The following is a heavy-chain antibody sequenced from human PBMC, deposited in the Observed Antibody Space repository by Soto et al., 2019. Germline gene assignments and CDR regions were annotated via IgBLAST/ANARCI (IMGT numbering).Heavy chain of an antibody. Sequence: PGESLKISCKGSGYSFTSYWIGWVRQMPGKGLEWMGIIYPGDSDTRYSPSFQGQVTISADKSISTAYLQWSSLKSSDTAMYYWARGSCSGGSFYSIPYYFDYWGRGTLVTVSS. D-gene: IGHD2-15*01. CDR3: ARGSCSGGSFYSIPYYFDY. CDR1: GYSFTSYW. J-gene: IGHJ4*02. V-gene: IGHV5-51*01. CDR2: IYPGDSDT.